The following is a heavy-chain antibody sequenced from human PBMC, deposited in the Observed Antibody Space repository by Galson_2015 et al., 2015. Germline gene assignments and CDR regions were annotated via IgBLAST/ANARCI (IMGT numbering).Heavy chain of an antibody. CDR2: ISGSGGST. V-gene: IGHV3-23*01. CDR3: TRSYTSYYASGSYPPDY. CDR1: GFTFSSYA. Sequence: SLRLSCAASGFTFSSYAMSWVRQAPGKGLEWVSAISGSGGSTYYADSVKGRFTISRDNSKNTLYLQMNSLRAEDTAVYYCTRSYTSYYASGSYPPDYWGQGTLVTVSS. J-gene: IGHJ4*02. D-gene: IGHD3-10*01.